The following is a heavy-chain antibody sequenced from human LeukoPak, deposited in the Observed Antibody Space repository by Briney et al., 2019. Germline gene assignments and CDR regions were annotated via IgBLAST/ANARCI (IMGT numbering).Heavy chain of an antibody. D-gene: IGHD4-17*01. V-gene: IGHV1-46*01. Sequence: ASVKVSCKASGGTFTSYYMHWVRQAPGQGLEWMGIINPSGGSTSYAQKFQGRVTMTRDTSTSTVYMELSSLRSEDTAVYYCARDHGGADTDYYFDYWGQGTLVTVSS. CDR2: INPSGGST. J-gene: IGHJ4*02. CDR1: GGTFTSYY. CDR3: ARDHGGADTDYYFDY.